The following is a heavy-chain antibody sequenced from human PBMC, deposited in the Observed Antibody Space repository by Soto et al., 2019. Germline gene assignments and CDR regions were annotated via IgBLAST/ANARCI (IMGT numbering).Heavy chain of an antibody. CDR2: INAGNGNT. J-gene: IGHJ4*02. CDR1: GYTFTSYP. D-gene: IGHD6-6*01. Sequence: ASVKVSCKASGYTFTSYPMHWVRQAPGQRLEWMGWINAGNGNTKYSQKFQGRVTITRDTSASTAYMELSSLRSEDTAVYYCARVNKYSSSWYYFDYWGPGTLVTVSS. V-gene: IGHV1-3*01. CDR3: ARVNKYSSSWYYFDY.